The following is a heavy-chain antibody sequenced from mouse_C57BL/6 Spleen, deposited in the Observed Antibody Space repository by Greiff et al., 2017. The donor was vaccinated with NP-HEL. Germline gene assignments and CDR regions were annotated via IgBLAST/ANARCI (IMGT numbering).Heavy chain of an antibody. CDR3: ARLGAQRGYFEV. V-gene: IGHV1-81*01. J-gene: IGHJ1*03. CDR2: IYPRSGNT. Sequence: QVQLQQSGAELARPGASVKLSCKASGYTFTSYGISWVKQRTGQGLEWIGEIYPRSGNTYYNEKFKGKATLTADKSSSTAYMELRRLTSEDSAVYFCARLGAQRGYFEVWGTGTTVTVSS. CDR1: GYTFTSYG.